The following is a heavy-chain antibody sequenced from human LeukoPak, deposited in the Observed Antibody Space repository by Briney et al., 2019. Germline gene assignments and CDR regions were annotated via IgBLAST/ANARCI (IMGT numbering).Heavy chain of an antibody. V-gene: IGHV1-18*01. CDR1: GCTFTSYG. Sequence: ASVKVSCKASGCTFTSYGISWVRQAPGQGLEWMGWISAYNGNTNYAQKLQGRVTMTTDTSTSTAYMELRSLRSDDTAVYYCARHSSGWTFFDYWGQGTLVTVSS. CDR2: ISAYNGNT. D-gene: IGHD6-19*01. CDR3: ARHSSGWTFFDY. J-gene: IGHJ4*02.